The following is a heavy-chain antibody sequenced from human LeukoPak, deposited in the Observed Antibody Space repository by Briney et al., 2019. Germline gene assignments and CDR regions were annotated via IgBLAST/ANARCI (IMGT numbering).Heavy chain of an antibody. V-gene: IGHV4-59*01. CDR3: ARVGSYSFDI. Sequence: PSETLSLTCTVSGGSISNYYWSWIRQPPGKELEWIGYIYYIGSTNYNPSLKRRVTISVDTSKNQFSLKLSSVTAADTAVYYCARVGSYSFDIWGQGTMVTVSS. CDR1: GGSISNYY. J-gene: IGHJ3*02. CDR2: IYYIGST. D-gene: IGHD3-10*01.